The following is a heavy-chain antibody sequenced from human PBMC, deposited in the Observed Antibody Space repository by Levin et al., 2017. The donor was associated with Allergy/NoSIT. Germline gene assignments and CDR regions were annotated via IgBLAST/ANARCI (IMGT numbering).Heavy chain of an antibody. J-gene: IGHJ4*02. D-gene: IGHD3-22*01. V-gene: IGHV1-69*13. CDR2: IIPIFGTA. Sequence: SVKVSCKASGGTFSSYAISWVRQAPGQGLEWMGGIIPIFGTANYAQKFQGRVTITADESTSTAYMELSSLRSEDTAVYYCARDPSYYDSSGYYPVYFDYWGQGTLVTVSS. CDR1: GGTFSSYA. CDR3: ARDPSYYDSSGYYPVYFDY.